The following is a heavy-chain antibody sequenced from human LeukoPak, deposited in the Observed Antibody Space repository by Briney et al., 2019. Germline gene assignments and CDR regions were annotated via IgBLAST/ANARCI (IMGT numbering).Heavy chain of an antibody. CDR1: GTYW. D-gene: IGHD2/OR15-2a*01. Sequence: GGSLRLSCAASGTYWMHRVRQAPGKGLVWVSHINSDGSWTGYADSVKGRFTISKDNAKNTVSLQMNNLRAEDTAVYYCVTFYETYWGRGTLVTVSS. CDR2: INSDGSWT. V-gene: IGHV3-74*01. J-gene: IGHJ4*02. CDR3: VTFYETY.